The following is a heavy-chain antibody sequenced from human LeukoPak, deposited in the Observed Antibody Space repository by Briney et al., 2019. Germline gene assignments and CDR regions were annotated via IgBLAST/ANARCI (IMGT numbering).Heavy chain of an antibody. Sequence: SVKVSCKASGGTFSSYAISWVRQAPGQGLEWMGGIIPIFGTANYAQKFQGRVTITADESTSTAYMELSSLRSEDTAVYYCARVAYYYDSSGYRALNYWGQGTLVTVSS. CDR3: ARVAYYYDSSGYRALNY. D-gene: IGHD3-22*01. CDR2: IIPIFGTA. J-gene: IGHJ4*02. V-gene: IGHV1-69*13. CDR1: GGTFSSYA.